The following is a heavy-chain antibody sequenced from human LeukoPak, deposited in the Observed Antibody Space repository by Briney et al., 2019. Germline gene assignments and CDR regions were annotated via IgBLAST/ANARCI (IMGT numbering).Heavy chain of an antibody. CDR1: AYDFTGYY. J-gene: IGHJ4*02. CDR2: LNPNTGHA. D-gene: IGHD5-24*01. V-gene: IGHV1-2*06. CDR3: AKDRDGADRIVL. Sequence: ASVKVSCKVVAYDFTGYYIHWVRQAPGQGPEWMGRLNPNTGHAVYAFRFQGRVTITRDTSSNTAYMEVTRLTSDNTALYYCAKDRDGADRIVLWGQGTLVTVSS.